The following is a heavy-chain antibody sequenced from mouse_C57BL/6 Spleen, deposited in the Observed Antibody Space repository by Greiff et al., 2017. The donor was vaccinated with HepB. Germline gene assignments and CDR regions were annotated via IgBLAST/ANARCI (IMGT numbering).Heavy chain of an antibody. CDR1: GYSFTSYY. D-gene: IGHD1-1*01. CDR3: APLGYGGSYGAWFAY. CDR2: IYPGSGNT. V-gene: IGHV1-66*01. Sequence: QVQLQQSGPELVKPGASVKISCKASGYSFTSYYIHWVKQRPGQGLEWIGWIYPGSGNTKYNEKFKGKATLTADTSSSTAYMQLSSLTSEDSAVYYCAPLGYGGSYGAWFAYWGQGTLVTVSA. J-gene: IGHJ3*01.